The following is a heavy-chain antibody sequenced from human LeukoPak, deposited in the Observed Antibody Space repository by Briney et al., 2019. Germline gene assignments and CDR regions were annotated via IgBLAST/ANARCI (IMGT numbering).Heavy chain of an antibody. V-gene: IGHV4-61*02. CDR2: IYISGST. Sequence: SETLSLTCTVSGGSFSSGLYYWTWIRQPAGKGLEWIGRIYISGSTNYDPSLKSRVTISRDTSKNEFSLKLSSVTAADTAVYYCARDSRRGGYNLDYWGRGTLVTVSS. J-gene: IGHJ4*02. CDR1: GGSFSSGLYY. D-gene: IGHD5-24*01. CDR3: ARDSRRGGYNLDY.